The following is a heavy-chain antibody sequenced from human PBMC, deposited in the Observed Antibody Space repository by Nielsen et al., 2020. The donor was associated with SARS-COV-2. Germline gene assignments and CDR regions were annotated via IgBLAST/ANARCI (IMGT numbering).Heavy chain of an antibody. Sequence: SETLSLTCTVSGGSISSGGYYWSWIRQHPGKGLEWIGYIYYSGNTYYNPSLKSRVTISADTSKNQFSLKLSSVTAADTAVYYCARGLSLSGFDPWGQGTLVTVSS. CDR1: GGSISSGGYY. D-gene: IGHD3-10*01. V-gene: IGHV4-31*03. J-gene: IGHJ5*02. CDR3: ARGLSLSGFDP. CDR2: IYYSGNT.